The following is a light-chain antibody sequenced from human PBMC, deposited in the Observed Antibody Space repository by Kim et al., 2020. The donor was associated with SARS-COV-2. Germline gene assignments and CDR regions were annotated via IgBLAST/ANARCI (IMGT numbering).Light chain of an antibody. J-gene: IGKJ1*01. CDR1: QGIRNF. CDR2: AAS. CDR3: QQYDTYPWT. Sequence: DIQMTQSPSSLSASVGDRVTITCRASQGIRNFLAWFQQKPGSAPKSLIYAASSLQSGVPSKFSGSGSGTDFTLTISSLQPEDFATYYCQQYDTYPWTFGQGTKVEIK. V-gene: IGKV1-16*02.